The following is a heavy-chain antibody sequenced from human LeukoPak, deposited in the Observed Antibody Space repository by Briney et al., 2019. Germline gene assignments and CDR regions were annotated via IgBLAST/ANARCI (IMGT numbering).Heavy chain of an antibody. Sequence: GGSLRLSCAASGFTFSSYSMNWVRQAPGKGLEWVSSISSSSGYIYYADSVKGRFTISRDNAKNSLYLQMNSLRAEDTAVYYCARASEDYDYVWGSYRWYYYGMDVWGKGTTVTVSS. D-gene: IGHD3-16*02. V-gene: IGHV3-21*01. CDR2: ISSSSGYI. J-gene: IGHJ6*04. CDR1: GFTFSSYS. CDR3: ARASEDYDYVWGSYRWYYYGMDV.